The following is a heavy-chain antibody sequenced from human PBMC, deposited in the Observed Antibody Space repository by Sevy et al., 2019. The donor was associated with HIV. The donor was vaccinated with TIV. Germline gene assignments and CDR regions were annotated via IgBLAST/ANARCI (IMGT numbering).Heavy chain of an antibody. CDR2: IYPDDSDT. CDR3: ARNHASNGVTGYYYNCGLDV. V-gene: IGHV5-51*01. Sequence: GESLKISCKGSGYNFISYWIGWVRQMPGRGLEWMGIIYPDDSDTTYSPSFQGQVTISVDKSINTAYLQWTSQKASDTAMYYCARNHASNGVTGYYYNCGLDVWGQGTTLTVSS. CDR1: GYNFISYW. J-gene: IGHJ6*02. D-gene: IGHD4-17*01.